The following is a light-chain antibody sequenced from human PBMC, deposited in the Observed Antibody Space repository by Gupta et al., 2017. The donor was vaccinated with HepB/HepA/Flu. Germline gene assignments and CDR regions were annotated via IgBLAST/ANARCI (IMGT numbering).Light chain of an antibody. CDR3: QQSDSTFCT. Sequence: DIQMTQSPSSLSASVGDRVTITCRASQSISSYLNWYQQKPGKAPKLLIYAASSLQSGVPSRFSGSGSGTDFTLTISRLQPEDFATYYCQQSDSTFCTFGHGTKVDIK. V-gene: IGKV1-39*01. J-gene: IGKJ3*01. CDR2: AAS. CDR1: QSISSY.